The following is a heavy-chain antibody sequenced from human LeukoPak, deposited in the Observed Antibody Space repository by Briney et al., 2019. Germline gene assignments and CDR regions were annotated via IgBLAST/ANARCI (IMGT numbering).Heavy chain of an antibody. CDR2: INTDGSNT. Sequence: SLRLVCAAAGFTFGRDKMQWVGGVRGKGHMWVSRINTDGSNTGYADSVKGRFTISRDNAKNTLYLHMNSLRVEDTAVYYCATDRYSAADYWGQGTLVTVSS. CDR1: GFTFGRDK. V-gene: IGHV3-74*01. D-gene: IGHD2-2*01. J-gene: IGHJ4*02. CDR3: ATDRYSAADY.